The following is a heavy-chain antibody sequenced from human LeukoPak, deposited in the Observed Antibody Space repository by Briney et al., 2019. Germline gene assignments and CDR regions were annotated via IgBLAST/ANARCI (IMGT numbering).Heavy chain of an antibody. J-gene: IGHJ5*02. CDR1: GGSISSGDYY. V-gene: IGHV4-61*02. CDR3: ARGNYEWFDP. CDR2: IYTSGST. D-gene: IGHD1-7*01. Sequence: PSQTLSLTCTVSGGSISSGDYYWNWIRQPAGKGLEWIGRIYTSGSTNYNPSLKSRVTISVDTSKNQFSLKLSSVTAADTAVYYCARGNYEWFDPWGQGTLVTVSS.